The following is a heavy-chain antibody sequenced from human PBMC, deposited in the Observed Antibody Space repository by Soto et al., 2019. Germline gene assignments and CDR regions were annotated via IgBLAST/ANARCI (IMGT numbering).Heavy chain of an antibody. CDR1: GFTFSSHA. J-gene: IGHJ4*02. CDR3: ATHLQFSGWLSAQTFDY. CDR2: ISGSGGST. Sequence: EVQLLESGGGLVQPGGSLRLSCAVSGFTFSSHAMSWVRQAPGKGLECVSSISGSGGSTYYADSVEGRFTISRDKSKSTLYLQMNSLRAEDTAVYYCATHLQFSGWLSAQTFDYWGQGTQVTVSS. V-gene: IGHV3-23*01. D-gene: IGHD6-19*01.